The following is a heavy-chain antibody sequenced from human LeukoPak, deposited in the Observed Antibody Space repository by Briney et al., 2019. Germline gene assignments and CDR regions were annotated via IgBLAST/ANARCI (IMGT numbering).Heavy chain of an antibody. J-gene: IGHJ6*03. V-gene: IGHV3-20*04. D-gene: IGHD1-26*01. CDR3: TRDRVVGPYQDYSYMDV. CDR1: GFTFDDYG. CDR2: VNWNGGST. Sequence: GGSLRLSCAASGFTFDDYGVNWVRQAPGKGLEWVSGVNWNGGSTNYADSVKGRFTMSRDNARNSVYLQMNCLRAEDTALYFCTRDRVVGPYQDYSYMDVWGNGTTVTVSS.